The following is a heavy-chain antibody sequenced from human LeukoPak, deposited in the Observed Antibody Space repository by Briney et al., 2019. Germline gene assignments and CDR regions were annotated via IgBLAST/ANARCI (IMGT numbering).Heavy chain of an antibody. D-gene: IGHD2-2*01. Sequence: SETLSLTCTVSSGSISSSSYYWGWIRQPPGKGLEWIGSIYYSGTTYYNPSLKSRVTISVDTSKTQFSLKLSSVTAADTAVYYCARLPRYSSSTSCPFDYWGQGTLVTVSS. CDR3: ARLPRYSSSTSCPFDY. V-gene: IGHV4-39*01. J-gene: IGHJ4*02. CDR1: SGSISSSSYY. CDR2: IYYSGTT.